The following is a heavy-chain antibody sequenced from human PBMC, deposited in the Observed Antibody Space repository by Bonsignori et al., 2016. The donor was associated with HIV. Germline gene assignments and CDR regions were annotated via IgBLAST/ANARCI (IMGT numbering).Heavy chain of an antibody. CDR3: AREKYSGSYLTDY. Sequence: VRQAPGKGLEWVSSISSGSSYIYYADSVKGRFTISRDNAKNSVYLQMNSLRAEDTAVYYCAREKYSGSYLTDYWGQGTLVTVSS. CDR2: ISSGSSYI. V-gene: IGHV3-21*01. D-gene: IGHD1-26*01. J-gene: IGHJ4*02.